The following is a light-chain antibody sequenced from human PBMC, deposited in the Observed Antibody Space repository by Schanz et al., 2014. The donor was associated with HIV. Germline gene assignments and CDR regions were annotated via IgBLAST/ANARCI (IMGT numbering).Light chain of an antibody. CDR3: QQYESSSWT. Sequence: DVQMTQSPPTLSASVGDRVTITCRASQNIGKWLTWYQQKPGKAPNLLIYQASSLNIGVPSRFSGSGSGTEFTLTISSLQSDDFATYYCQQYESSSWTFGQGTKVEIK. V-gene: IGKV1-5*03. CDR1: QNIGKW. CDR2: QAS. J-gene: IGKJ1*01.